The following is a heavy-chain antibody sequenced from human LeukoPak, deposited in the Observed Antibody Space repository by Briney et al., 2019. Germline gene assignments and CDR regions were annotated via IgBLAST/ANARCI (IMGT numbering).Heavy chain of an antibody. D-gene: IGHD6-13*01. CDR3: VRDGYSSSWYWFDP. Sequence: SETLSLTCTVSGYSTSSGYYWGWIRQPPGKGLEWIGSIYHSGSTYYNPSLKSRVTISVDTSKNQFSLRLSSVTAADTAVYYCVRDGYSSSWYWFDPWGQGTLVTVSP. V-gene: IGHV4-38-2*02. CDR1: GYSTSSGYY. J-gene: IGHJ5*02. CDR2: IYHSGST.